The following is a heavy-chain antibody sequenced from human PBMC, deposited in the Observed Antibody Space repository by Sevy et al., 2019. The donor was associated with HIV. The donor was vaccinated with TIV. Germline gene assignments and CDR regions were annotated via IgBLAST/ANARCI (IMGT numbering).Heavy chain of an antibody. CDR2: IKSQIDGATT. V-gene: IGHV3-15*07. Sequence: GGSLRLSCAASGFTFFNAWVNWVRQAPGKGLEWVGRIKSQIDGATTDYDDPGEGRFTISRDDSSDTLYLQMNSLKAEDTDVYYCTTASPWGGSNRDAFDVWGQGTLVTVSS. CDR1: GFTFFNAW. CDR3: TTASPWGGSNRDAFDV. J-gene: IGHJ3*01. D-gene: IGHD1-26*01.